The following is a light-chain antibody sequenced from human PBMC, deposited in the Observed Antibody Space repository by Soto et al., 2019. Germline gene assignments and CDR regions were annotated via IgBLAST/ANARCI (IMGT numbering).Light chain of an antibody. Sequence: QSALPQPASVSGSPGQSITISCTGTSSDVGSYIFVSWFQQHPGKAPKLMIYEGSKRPSGVSNRFSGSKSGNTASLTISGLQAEDEADYYCCSYAGSSTYVFGTGTKVTVL. CDR1: SSDVGSYIF. J-gene: IGLJ1*01. V-gene: IGLV2-23*01. CDR2: EGS. CDR3: CSYAGSSTYV.